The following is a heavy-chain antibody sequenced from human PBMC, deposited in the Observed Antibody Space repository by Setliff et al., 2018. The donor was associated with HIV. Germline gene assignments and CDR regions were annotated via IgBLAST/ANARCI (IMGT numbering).Heavy chain of an antibody. CDR2: IYTSGKT. D-gene: IGHD3-16*02. Sequence: SETLSLTCTVSGDSITRGSYYWSWIRQPAGKGLEWIGHIYTSGKTHYSPSLKSRVTISVDTSKNHFSLKLSSVTAADTAVYYCARHQVIPTVIGAFDIWGQGTVVTVSS. CDR3: ARHQVIPTVIGAFDI. V-gene: IGHV4-61*09. CDR1: GDSITRGSYY. J-gene: IGHJ3*02.